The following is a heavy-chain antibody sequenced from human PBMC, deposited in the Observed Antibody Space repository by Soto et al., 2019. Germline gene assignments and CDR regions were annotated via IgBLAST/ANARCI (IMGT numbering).Heavy chain of an antibody. CDR1: GFTLSSYA. D-gene: IGHD2-15*01. Sequence: XGSLILSCSAAGFTLSSYAMSWVRQAPGRGLEWVSAISGSGGSTYYADSVKGRFTISRDNSKNTLYLQMNSLRAEDTAVYYCAKDLRGYCSGGSCPCPPDYGMDVWGQGTTVTVSS. CDR3: AKDLRGYCSGGSCPCPPDYGMDV. J-gene: IGHJ6*02. V-gene: IGHV3-23*01. CDR2: ISGSGGST.